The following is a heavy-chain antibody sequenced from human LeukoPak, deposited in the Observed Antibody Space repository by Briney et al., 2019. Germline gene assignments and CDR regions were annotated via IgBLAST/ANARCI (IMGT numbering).Heavy chain of an antibody. D-gene: IGHD3-22*01. V-gene: IGHV3-23*01. CDR2: ISGSGGST. CDR1: GFTFSSYA. J-gene: IGHJ4*02. Sequence: GGSLRLSCAASGFTFSSYAMSWVRQAPGKGLEWVSAISGSGGSTYYADSVKGRFTISRDNSKNTLYLQMNSLRAEDTAVYYCARATYRDSSGYTLDYWGQGTLVTVSS. CDR3: ARATYRDSSGYTLDY.